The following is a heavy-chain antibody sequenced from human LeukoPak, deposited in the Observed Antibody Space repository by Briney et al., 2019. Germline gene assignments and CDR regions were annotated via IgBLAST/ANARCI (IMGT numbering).Heavy chain of an antibody. V-gene: IGHV3-74*01. Sequence: GGSLRLSCAASGFTFSSYWMHWVRQAPGKGLVWVSRIYSDGSSTTYADSVKGRFTISRDNSKSTLYLQMNSLRAEDTAVYYCARARGVSTGYRPIDYWGQGTLVTVSS. D-gene: IGHD3-22*01. J-gene: IGHJ4*02. CDR2: IYSDGSST. CDR1: GFTFSSYW. CDR3: ARARGVSTGYRPIDY.